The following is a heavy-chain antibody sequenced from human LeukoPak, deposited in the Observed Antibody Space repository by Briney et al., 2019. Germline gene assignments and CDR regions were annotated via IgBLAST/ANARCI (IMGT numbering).Heavy chain of an antibody. CDR3: ARNQRWTFDI. Sequence: GGSLRLSCAVSGFTVSSSYMNWVHQAPGKGLEWVSIIHSGGSTYFADSVKGRFTISRDNSKNTVYLQMNSLRAEDTAVYYCARNQRWTFDIWGQGTMVTVSS. CDR1: GFTVSSSY. CDR2: IHSGGST. D-gene: IGHD1-14*01. J-gene: IGHJ3*02. V-gene: IGHV3-53*01.